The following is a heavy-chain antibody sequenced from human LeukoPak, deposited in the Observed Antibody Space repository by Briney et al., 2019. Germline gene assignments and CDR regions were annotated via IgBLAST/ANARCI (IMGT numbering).Heavy chain of an antibody. Sequence: SETLSLTCTVSGGSISRYYWSWIRQPAGKGVEWIGRIYTSGITNYTPSLKSRVTMSVDTSKNQFSLKLSSATAADTAVYYCAREGFTYSSSSDYYHYYMDVWGKGTTVTVSS. D-gene: IGHD6-6*01. V-gene: IGHV4-4*07. CDR2: IYTSGIT. CDR3: AREGFTYSSSSDYYHYYMDV. J-gene: IGHJ6*03. CDR1: GGSISRYY.